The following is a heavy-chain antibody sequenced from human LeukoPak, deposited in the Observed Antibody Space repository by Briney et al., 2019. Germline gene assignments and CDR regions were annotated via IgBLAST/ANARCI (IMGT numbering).Heavy chain of an antibody. V-gene: IGHV1-18*01. CDR2: ISAHNGNT. Sequence: ASVKVSCKASGYTFTSYGISWVRQAPGQGLEWMGWISAHNGNTHSAQKFQGRVTMTTETSTSTVYMEMRSLRSDDTAVYYCARGHGSGYTNWFDPWGQGTLVTVSS. CDR1: GYTFTSYG. CDR3: ARGHGSGYTNWFDP. J-gene: IGHJ5*02. D-gene: IGHD3-10*01.